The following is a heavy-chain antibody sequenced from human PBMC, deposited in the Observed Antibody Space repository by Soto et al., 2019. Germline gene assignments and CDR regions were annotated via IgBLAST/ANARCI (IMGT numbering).Heavy chain of an antibody. V-gene: IGHV1-69*13. CDR1: GGTFSSYA. Sequence: SVKVSCKASGGTFSSYAISWVRQAPGQGLEWMGGIIPIFGTANYAQKFQGRVTITADESTSTAYMELGSLRSEDTAVYYCASTYLGDSYYYGMDVWGQGTTVTVSS. CDR2: IIPIFGTA. D-gene: IGHD2-21*02. J-gene: IGHJ6*02. CDR3: ASTYLGDSYYYGMDV.